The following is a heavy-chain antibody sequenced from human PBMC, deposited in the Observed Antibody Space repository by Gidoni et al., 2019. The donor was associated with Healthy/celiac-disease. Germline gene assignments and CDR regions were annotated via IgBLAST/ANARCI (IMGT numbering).Heavy chain of an antibody. Sequence: EVQLVESGGGLVQPGGSLRLSCAASGFTFSRYWMHWVRQAPGKGLVWVSRINSDGSRTSYADSVKGRFTISRDNAKNTLYLKMNSLRAEDTAVYYCARGRITGTTANRWFDPWGQGTLVTVSS. D-gene: IGHD1-7*01. CDR1: GFTFSRYW. J-gene: IGHJ5*02. CDR3: ARGRITGTTANRWFDP. V-gene: IGHV3-74*01. CDR2: INSDGSRT.